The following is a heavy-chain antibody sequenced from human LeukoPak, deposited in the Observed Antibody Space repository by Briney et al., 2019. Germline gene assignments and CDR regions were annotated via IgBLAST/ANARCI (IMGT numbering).Heavy chain of an antibody. D-gene: IGHD6-13*01. Sequence: SETLSLTCTVSDGSISTFYWSWIRQPPGKGLEWIGYIYYSGSTSYNPSLKGRVIISGDTSKNQFSLKLSSVTAADTAVYYCARGVGSSSWYDPWGQGTLVTVSS. J-gene: IGHJ5*02. CDR2: IYYSGST. CDR1: DGSISTFY. V-gene: IGHV4-59*01. CDR3: ARGVGSSSWYDP.